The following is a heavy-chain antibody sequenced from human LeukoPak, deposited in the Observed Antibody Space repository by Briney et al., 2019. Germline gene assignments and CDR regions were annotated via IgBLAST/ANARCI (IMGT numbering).Heavy chain of an antibody. Sequence: KPSETLSLTCAVYGGSFSGYYWSWIRQPPGKGLEWIGEINHSGSTNYNPSLKSRVTISVDTSKNQFSLKLSSVTAADTAVYYCAIHIVVVPAAKKKNWFDPWGQGTLVNVSS. D-gene: IGHD2-2*01. CDR1: GGSFSGYY. CDR2: INHSGST. V-gene: IGHV4-34*01. CDR3: AIHIVVVPAAKKKNWFDP. J-gene: IGHJ5*02.